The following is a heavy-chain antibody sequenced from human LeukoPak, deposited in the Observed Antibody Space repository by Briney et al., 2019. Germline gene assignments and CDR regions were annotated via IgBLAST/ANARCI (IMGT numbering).Heavy chain of an antibody. D-gene: IGHD6-13*01. CDR1: GGSISSYY. J-gene: IGHJ6*03. CDR3: ARRKGIAAAGTPYYYYMDV. V-gene: IGHV4-59*01. Sequence: ETLSLTCTVSGGSISSYYWSWIRQPPGKGLEWIGYIYYSGSTNYNPSLTSRVTTSVDTSKNQFSLKLSSVTAADTAVYYCARRKGIAAAGTPYYYYMDVWGKGTTVTVSS. CDR2: IYYSGST.